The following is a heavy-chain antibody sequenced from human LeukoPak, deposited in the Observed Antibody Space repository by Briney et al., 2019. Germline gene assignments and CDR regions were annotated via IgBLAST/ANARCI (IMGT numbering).Heavy chain of an antibody. V-gene: IGHV1-2*02. J-gene: IGHJ5*02. CDR3: ARDRLRIAVAGTWFDP. CDR1: GYTFTCYY. CDR2: INPNSGGT. D-gene: IGHD6-19*01. Sequence: GASVKVSCKASGYTFTCYYMHWVRQAPGQGLERMGWINPNSGGTNYAQKFQGRVTMTRDTSISTAYMELSRLRSDDTAVYYCARDRLRIAVAGTWFDPRGQGTLVTVSS.